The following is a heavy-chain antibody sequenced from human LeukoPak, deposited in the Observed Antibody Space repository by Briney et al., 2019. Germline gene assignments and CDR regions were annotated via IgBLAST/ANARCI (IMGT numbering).Heavy chain of an antibody. CDR2: INVYNGYT. CDR3: ARVECSSTTCYDDY. V-gene: IGHV1-18*01. Sequence: GVSVTVSCKTSGYTFRSYAISWVRQAPGQGLERMGWINVYNGYTNYARNFQGRVTMTTDTSTSTAYMEVRSLRSDDTAVYYCARVECSSTTCYDDYWGQGTLVTVSS. CDR1: GYTFRSYA. D-gene: IGHD2-2*01. J-gene: IGHJ4*02.